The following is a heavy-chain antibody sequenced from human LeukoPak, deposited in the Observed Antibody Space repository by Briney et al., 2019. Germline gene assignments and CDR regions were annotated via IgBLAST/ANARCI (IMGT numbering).Heavy chain of an antibody. V-gene: IGHV1-2*02. Sequence: ASVKVSCKASGYTFTGYYMHWVRQAPGQGLEWMGCINPNSGGTNYAQKFQGRVTMTRDTSISTAYMELSRLRSDDTAVYYCAREGASEGTIFEVVPLSWFDPWGQGTLVTVSS. D-gene: IGHD3-3*01. CDR3: AREGASEGTIFEVVPLSWFDP. J-gene: IGHJ5*02. CDR1: GYTFTGYY. CDR2: INPNSGGT.